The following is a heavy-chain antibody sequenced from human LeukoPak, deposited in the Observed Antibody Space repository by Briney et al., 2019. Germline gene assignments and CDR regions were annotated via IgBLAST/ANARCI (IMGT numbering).Heavy chain of an antibody. D-gene: IGHD4-17*01. CDR3: IVFGDSNH. Sequence: GGSLRLSCAASGFTFSNYAMSWVRQAPGKGLEWVSAIHTSGDTCYADSVKGRFTISRDTSKNTLYLQINSLRVEDTAVYFCIVFGDSNHWGQGTLVTVSS. J-gene: IGHJ5*02. CDR1: GFTFSNYA. CDR2: IHTSGDT. V-gene: IGHV3-23*05.